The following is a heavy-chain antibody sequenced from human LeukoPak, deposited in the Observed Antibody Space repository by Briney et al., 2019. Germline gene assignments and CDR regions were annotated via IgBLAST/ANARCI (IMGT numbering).Heavy chain of an antibody. Sequence: PSETLSLTCTVSGGSISSSSYYWGWIRQHPGKGLEWIGYIYYSGSTYYNPSLKSRVTISVDTSKNQFSLNLNSVTAADTAVYYCASGVPGAFDIWGQGTMVTVSS. CDR3: ASGVPGAFDI. CDR2: IYYSGST. J-gene: IGHJ3*02. CDR1: GGSISSSSYY. D-gene: IGHD1-1*01. V-gene: IGHV4-31*03.